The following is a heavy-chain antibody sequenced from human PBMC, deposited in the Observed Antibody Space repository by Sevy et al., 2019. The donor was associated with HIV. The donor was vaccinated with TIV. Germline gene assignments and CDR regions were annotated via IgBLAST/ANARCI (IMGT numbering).Heavy chain of an antibody. D-gene: IGHD6-13*01. J-gene: IGHJ6*02. CDR2: ISSRSSEI. Sequence: GGSLRLSYVASGFIFRDRYMSWIRQAPGKGLEWVSFISSRSSEINYADSVKGRFTVSRDNAKNSLYLQMNSLRAEDTAVYYCAGDFMPVASAGTGALGVWGQGTAVTVSS. CDR3: AGDFMPVASAGTGALGV. CDR1: GFIFRDRY. V-gene: IGHV3-11*05.